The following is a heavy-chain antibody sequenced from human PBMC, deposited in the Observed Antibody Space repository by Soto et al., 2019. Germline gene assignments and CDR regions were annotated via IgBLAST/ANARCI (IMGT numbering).Heavy chain of an antibody. CDR3: ARGSHTRINYYYGSGSLWFDP. D-gene: IGHD3-10*01. J-gene: IGHJ5*02. CDR1: GGSISSSSYY. Sequence: SETLSLTCTVSGGSISSSSYYWGWIRQPPGKGLEWIGSIYYSGSTYYNPSLKSRVTISVDTSKNQFSLKLSSVTAADTAVYYCARGSHTRINYYYGSGSLWFDPWGQGTLVTVS. CDR2: IYYSGST. V-gene: IGHV4-39*01.